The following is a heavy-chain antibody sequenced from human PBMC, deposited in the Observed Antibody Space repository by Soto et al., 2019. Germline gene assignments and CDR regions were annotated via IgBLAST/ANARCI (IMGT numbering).Heavy chain of an antibody. CDR1: GFTFSSYA. CDR3: AKAQYSTSWYLNPPYNYSYTDV. V-gene: IGHV3-23*01. Sequence: EVQLLESGGGLVQPGGSLRLSCAASGFTFSSYAMSWVRQVPGKGLEWVSAISGSGGSTYYADSVKGRFTISRDNSKNTLYLQMNSLRAEDTAVFYCAKAQYSTSWYLNPPYNYSYTDVWGKGTTVTVSS. CDR2: ISGSGGST. J-gene: IGHJ6*03. D-gene: IGHD6-13*01.